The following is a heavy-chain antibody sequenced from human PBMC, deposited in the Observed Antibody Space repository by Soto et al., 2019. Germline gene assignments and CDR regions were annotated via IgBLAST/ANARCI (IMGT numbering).Heavy chain of an antibody. J-gene: IGHJ2*01. CDR2: INPNTDDT. CDR3: GRDSRVTSNWYSEL. Sequence: QVQLVQSGAEVKKPGASVRVSCKASGYTFTDYYMHWVRQAPGQGLEWMGSINPNTDDTKYAQKFQDRVTMTRDTSISTAYMELSRLRSDDTAVYYCGRDSRVTSNWYSELWGRGTLVSVSS. CDR1: GYTFTDYY. D-gene: IGHD2-21*02. V-gene: IGHV1-2*02.